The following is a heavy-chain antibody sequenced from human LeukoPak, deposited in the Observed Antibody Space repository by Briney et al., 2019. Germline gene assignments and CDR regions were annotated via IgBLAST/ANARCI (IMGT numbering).Heavy chain of an antibody. CDR3: ARDQYPSRYYYYYYGMDV. CDR1: GFTFSSYG. J-gene: IGHJ6*02. CDR2: ISYDGSNK. D-gene: IGHD4-11*01. Sequence: PGGSLRLSCAASGFTFSSYGMRWVRQAPGKGLEWVAVISYDGSNKYYADSVKGRFTISRDNSKNTLYLQMNSLRAEDTAVYYCARDQYPSRYYYYYYGMDVWGQGTTVTVSS. V-gene: IGHV3-30*03.